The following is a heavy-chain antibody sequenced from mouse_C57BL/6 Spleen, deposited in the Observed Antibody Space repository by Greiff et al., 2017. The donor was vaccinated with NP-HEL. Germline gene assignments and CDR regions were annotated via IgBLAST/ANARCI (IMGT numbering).Heavy chain of an antibody. J-gene: IGHJ2*01. Sequence: QVHVKQPGTELVKPGASVKLSCKASGYTFTSYWMHWVKQRPGQGLEWIGNINPSNGGTNYNEKFKSKATLTVDKSSSTAYMQLSSLTSEDSAVYYCARSDWDVYFDYWGQGTTLTVSS. CDR2: INPSNGGT. D-gene: IGHD4-1*01. CDR3: ARSDWDVYFDY. V-gene: IGHV1-53*01. CDR1: GYTFTSYW.